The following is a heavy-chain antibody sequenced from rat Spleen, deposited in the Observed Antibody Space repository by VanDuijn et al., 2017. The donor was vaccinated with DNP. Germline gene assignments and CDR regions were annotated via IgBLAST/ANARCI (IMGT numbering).Heavy chain of an antibody. V-gene: IGHV5-7*01. Sequence: EVQLVESGGGLVQPGSSLKLSCAASGFTFSDHNMAWVRQAPKKGLEWVATINYDGSNTYYRDSVKGRFTISRDNAKSTLYLQMDSLRSEDTATYYCASRPPPTRGPFDYWGQGVLVTVSS. CDR2: INYDGSNT. D-gene: IGHD1-4*01. CDR3: ASRPPPTRGPFDY. CDR1: GFTFSDHN. J-gene: IGHJ2*01.